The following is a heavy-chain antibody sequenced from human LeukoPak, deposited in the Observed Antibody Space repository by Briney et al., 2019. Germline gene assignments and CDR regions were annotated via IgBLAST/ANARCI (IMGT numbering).Heavy chain of an antibody. J-gene: IGHJ4*02. V-gene: IGHV1-69*05. CDR2: IIPIFGTA. Sequence: SVKVSCKASGGTFSSYAISWVRQAPGQGLEWMGGIIPIFGTANYAQKFQGRVTITTDESTSTAYMELSSLRSEDTAVYYCARGVGSTGTSPGLFDFWGQGTLVTVYS. CDR1: GGTFSSYA. CDR3: ARGVGSTGTSPGLFDF. D-gene: IGHD1-1*01.